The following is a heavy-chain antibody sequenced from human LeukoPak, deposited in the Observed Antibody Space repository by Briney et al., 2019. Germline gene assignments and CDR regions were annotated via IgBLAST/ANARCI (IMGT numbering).Heavy chain of an antibody. CDR1: GYTFTSYG. J-gene: IGHJ6*03. CDR3: ARRGVRGASTRYYYMDV. V-gene: IGHV1-18*01. CDR2: ISAYNGNT. D-gene: IGHD3-10*01. Sequence: ASVKVSCKASGYTFTSYGISWVRQAPGQGLEWMGRISAYNGNTNYAQKLQGRVTMTTDTSTSTAYMELRSLRSDDTAVYYCARRGVRGASTRYYYMDVWGKGTTVTVSS.